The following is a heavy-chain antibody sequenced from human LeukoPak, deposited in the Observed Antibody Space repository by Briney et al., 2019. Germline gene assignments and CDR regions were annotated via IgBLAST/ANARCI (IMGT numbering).Heavy chain of an antibody. Sequence: SETLSLTCTVSGGSIIRYYWSWIRQPAGKGLEWIGRIYTSGSTNYNPSLKSRVTISVDKSKNQFSLKLSSVTAADTAVYYCARAGCSSTSCPYWYFDLWGRGTLVTVSS. D-gene: IGHD2-2*01. CDR2: IYTSGST. J-gene: IGHJ2*01. CDR1: GGSIIRYY. V-gene: IGHV4-4*07. CDR3: ARAGCSSTSCPYWYFDL.